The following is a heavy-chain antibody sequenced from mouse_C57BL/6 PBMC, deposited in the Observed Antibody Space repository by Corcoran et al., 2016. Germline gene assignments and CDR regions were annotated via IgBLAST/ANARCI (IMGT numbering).Heavy chain of an antibody. J-gene: IGHJ4*01. CDR1: GYTFTGYW. CDR2: INPNYGTT. CDR3: ARGDGYYAMDY. Sequence: VQLQQSGAELMKPGASVKLSCKATGYTFTGYWIEWVKQSNGKSLEWIGVINPNYGTTSYNRKFKGKATLTVDQSSSTAYMQLNSLTSEDSAVYYCARGDGYYAMDYWGQGTSVTVSS. V-gene: IGHV1-39*01. D-gene: IGHD2-3*01.